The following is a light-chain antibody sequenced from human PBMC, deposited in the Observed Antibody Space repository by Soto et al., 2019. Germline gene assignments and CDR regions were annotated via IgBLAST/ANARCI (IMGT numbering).Light chain of an antibody. V-gene: IGKV3-20*01. J-gene: IGKJ1*01. CDR1: QSVSSSY. CDR2: DAS. CDR3: QQHGSSRT. Sequence: EIVLTPSPGTLSLSPGERATLSCRASQSVSSSYLAWYRQKPGQAPRLLIYDASSRATGIPDRFSGSGSGTDFTLTISRLEPEDFAVYYCQQHGSSRTFGQGTKVDIK.